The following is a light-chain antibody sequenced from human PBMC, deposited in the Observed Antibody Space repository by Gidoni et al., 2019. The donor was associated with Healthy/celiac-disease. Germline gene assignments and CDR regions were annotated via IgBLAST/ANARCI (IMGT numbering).Light chain of an antibody. V-gene: IGKV3-15*01. Sequence: ELVMTPSPSTLSVSPGERATLSCRASQSVSSNLAWYQQKPGQAPRLLIYGASTRATGIPSRFSGSGSGTDFTLTISSLQSEDFAIYYCQQYNSWPFTFGRGTKVEIK. CDR2: GAS. CDR3: QQYNSWPFT. CDR1: QSVSSN. J-gene: IGKJ4*01.